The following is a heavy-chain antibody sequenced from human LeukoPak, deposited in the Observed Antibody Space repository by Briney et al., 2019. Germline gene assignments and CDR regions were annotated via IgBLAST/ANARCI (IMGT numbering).Heavy chain of an antibody. V-gene: IGHV4-31*03. CDR3: ARGSYDILTGYYYYYGMDV. CDR1: GGSISSGGYY. J-gene: IGHJ6*02. CDR2: IYYSGST. Sequence: PLETLSLTCTVSGGSISSGGYYWSWIRQHPGKGLEWIGYIYYSGSTYYNPSLKSRVTISVDTSKNQFSLKLSSVTAADTAVYYCARGSYDILTGYYYYYGMDVWGQGTTVTVSS. D-gene: IGHD3-9*01.